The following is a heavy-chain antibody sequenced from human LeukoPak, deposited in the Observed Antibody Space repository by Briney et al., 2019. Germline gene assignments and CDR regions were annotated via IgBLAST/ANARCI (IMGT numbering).Heavy chain of an antibody. V-gene: IGHV3-23*01. Sequence: GGSLRLSCAASGFTFSSYAMSWVRQAPGKGLEWVSAISGSGGSTYYADSVKGRFTISRDNSKNTLYLQMNSLRAEDTAVYYCAKVSSSNGYSYGNGLDYWGQGTLVTVSS. CDR1: GFTFSSYA. D-gene: IGHD5-18*01. CDR3: AKVSSSNGYSYGNGLDY. CDR2: ISGSGGST. J-gene: IGHJ4*02.